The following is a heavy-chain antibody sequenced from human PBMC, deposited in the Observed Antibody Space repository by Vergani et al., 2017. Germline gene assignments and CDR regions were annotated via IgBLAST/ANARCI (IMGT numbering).Heavy chain of an antibody. CDR2: IKQDGSEI. D-gene: IGHD6-13*01. V-gene: IGHV3-7*01. J-gene: IGHJ3*02. CDR1: GFTFSSYW. Sequence: EVQLVESGGGLVQPGGSLRLSCAASGFTFSSYWMRWVRQAPGKGLEWVANIKQDGSEIYYVDSVKGRFTISRDNAKNSLYLQMNSLRAEDTAVYYCARAGYIAAAGYAFDIWDQGTMVTVSS. CDR3: ARAGYIAAAGYAFDI.